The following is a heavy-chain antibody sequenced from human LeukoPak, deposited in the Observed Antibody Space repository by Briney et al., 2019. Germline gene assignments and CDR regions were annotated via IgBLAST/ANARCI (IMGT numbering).Heavy chain of an antibody. CDR3: AREVDYYDSSGYYFLATWYYFDY. J-gene: IGHJ4*02. V-gene: IGHV4-59*01. D-gene: IGHD3-22*01. Sequence: SETLSLTCTVSGGSISSYFWSWIRQPPGKGLEWIGYIYYSGSTNYNPSLKSRVTISVDTSKNQFSLKLSSVTAADTAVYYCAREVDYYDSSGYYFLATWYYFDYWGQRTLVTVSS. CDR2: IYYSGST. CDR1: GGSISSYF.